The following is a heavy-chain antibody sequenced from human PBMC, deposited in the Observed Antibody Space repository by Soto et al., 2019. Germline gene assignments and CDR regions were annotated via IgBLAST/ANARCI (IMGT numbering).Heavy chain of an antibody. D-gene: IGHD6-13*01. Sequence: GGSLRLSCAASGFTFSSYAMSWVRQAPGKGLEWVSAISGSGGSTYYAGSVKGRFTMSRDNSKNTLYLQMNSLRAEDTAVYYCAKDHRGIAAAGNGDYWGQGTLVTVSS. J-gene: IGHJ4*02. V-gene: IGHV3-23*01. CDR2: ISGSGGST. CDR1: GFTFSSYA. CDR3: AKDHRGIAAAGNGDY.